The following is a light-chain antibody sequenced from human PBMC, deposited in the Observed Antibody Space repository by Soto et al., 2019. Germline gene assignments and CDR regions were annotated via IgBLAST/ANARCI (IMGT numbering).Light chain of an antibody. CDR2: EVS. CDR3: SSYTSSSSLI. CDR1: SSDVGGYKY. V-gene: IGLV2-14*01. Sequence: QSALTQPASVSGSPGQSITISCTGTSSDVGGYKYVSWYQQHPGKAPKVMIYEVSNRPSGVSNRFSGSKSGNTASLTISGLQAEDEADYYCSSYTSSSSLIVGGGTELTVL. J-gene: IGLJ2*01.